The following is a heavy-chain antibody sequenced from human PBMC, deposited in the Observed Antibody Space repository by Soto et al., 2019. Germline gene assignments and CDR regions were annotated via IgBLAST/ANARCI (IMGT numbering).Heavy chain of an antibody. Sequence: LSETLSLTCSVSGDSLTIGGHYWTWIRQHPGKGLEWIGYIYHSGSTYYSPSLKSRVTISVDTSENQFSLKLTSMTAADTAVYYCARVPDYWGQGTLVTIS. CDR3: ARVPDY. V-gene: IGHV4-31*03. J-gene: IGHJ4*02. CDR2: IYHSGST. CDR1: GDSLTIGGHY.